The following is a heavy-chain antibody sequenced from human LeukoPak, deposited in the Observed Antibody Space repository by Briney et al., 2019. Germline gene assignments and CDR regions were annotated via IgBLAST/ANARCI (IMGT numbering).Heavy chain of an antibody. CDR2: ISRLSSTI. CDR3: ARHRDSSGTDY. D-gene: IGHD3-22*01. Sequence: PGGSLRLSCAASGFTFSSYDMNWVRQAPGKGLEWVSYISRLSSTIYSADSVKGRFTISRDNAKNSLFVQMNSLRAEDTAVYYCARHRDSSGTDYWGQGTLVTVSS. V-gene: IGHV3-48*01. CDR1: GFTFSSYD. J-gene: IGHJ4*02.